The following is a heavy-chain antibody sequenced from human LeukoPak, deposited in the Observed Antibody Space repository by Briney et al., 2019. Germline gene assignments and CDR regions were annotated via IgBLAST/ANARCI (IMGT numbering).Heavy chain of an antibody. Sequence: SVKVPCKASGGTFSSYAISWVRQAPGQGLEWMGGIIPIFGTANYAQKFQGRVTITADESTSTAYMELSSLRSEDTAVYYCAGGDPYCGGDCYWWFDYWGQGTLVTVSS. V-gene: IGHV1-69*13. CDR3: AGGDPYCGGDCYWWFDY. CDR1: GGTFSSYA. CDR2: IIPIFGTA. J-gene: IGHJ4*02. D-gene: IGHD2-21*01.